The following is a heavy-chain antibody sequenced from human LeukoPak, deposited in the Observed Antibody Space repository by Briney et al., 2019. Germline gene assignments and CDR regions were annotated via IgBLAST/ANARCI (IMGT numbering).Heavy chain of an antibody. J-gene: IGHJ4*02. CDR3: ARDPEALAYFDY. V-gene: IGHV3-30-3*01. CDR1: GFTFSSYA. CDR2: ISYDGSNK. D-gene: IGHD1-14*01. Sequence: GGSLRLSCAASGFTFSSYAMHWVRQAPGKGLEWVAVISYDGSNKYYADSVKGRFTISRDNSKNTLYPQMNSLRAEDTAVYYCARDPEALAYFDYWGQGTLVTVSS.